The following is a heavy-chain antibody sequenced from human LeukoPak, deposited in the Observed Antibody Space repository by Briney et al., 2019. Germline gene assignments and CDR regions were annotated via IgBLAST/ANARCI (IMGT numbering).Heavy chain of an antibody. CDR3: ARGGGYSYGSFDY. CDR1: GFTFSSYG. J-gene: IGHJ4*02. V-gene: IGHV3-30*03. CDR2: ISYDGSNK. Sequence: GGSLRLSCAASGFTFSSYGMHWVRQAPGKGLEWVAVISYDGSNKYYADSVKGRFTISRDNSKNTLYLQMNSLRAEDTAVYYCARGGGYSYGSFDYWGQGTLVTVSS. D-gene: IGHD5-18*01.